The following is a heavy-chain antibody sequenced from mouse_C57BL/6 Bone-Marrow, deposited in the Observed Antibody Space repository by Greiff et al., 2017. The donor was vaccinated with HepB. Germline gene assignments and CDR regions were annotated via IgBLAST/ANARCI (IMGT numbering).Heavy chain of an antibody. Sequence: EVKLMESGPGLAKPSQTLSLTCSVTGYSITSDYWNWIRKFPGNKLEYMGYISYSGSTYYNPSLKSRISITRDTSKNQYYLQLNSVTTEDTATYYCARYGTTVVALRGVFDYWGQGTTLTVSS. CDR2: ISYSGST. V-gene: IGHV3-8*01. D-gene: IGHD1-1*01. J-gene: IGHJ2*01. CDR3: ARYGTTVVALRGVFDY. CDR1: GYSITSDY.